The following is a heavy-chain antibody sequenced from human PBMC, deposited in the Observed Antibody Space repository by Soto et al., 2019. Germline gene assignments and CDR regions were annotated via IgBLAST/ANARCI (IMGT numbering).Heavy chain of an antibody. Sequence: GESLKISCKGSGYSFTNYWIGWVRQMPGKGLEWMGIIYPGDSDTKYNPSFQGQVTISADKSISTAYIQWSSLKASDTAMYYCARRVEMATMTAFDIWGQGTMVTVSS. CDR3: ARRVEMATMTAFDI. D-gene: IGHD5-12*01. J-gene: IGHJ3*02. CDR1: GYSFTNYW. CDR2: IYPGDSDT. V-gene: IGHV5-51*01.